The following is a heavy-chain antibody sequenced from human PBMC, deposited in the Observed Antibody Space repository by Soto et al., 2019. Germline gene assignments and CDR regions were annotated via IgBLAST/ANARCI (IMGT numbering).Heavy chain of an antibody. J-gene: IGHJ4*02. CDR3: AREMYYYDSGGYHRGCDS. V-gene: IGHV4-30-4*01. CDR2: IYYSGST. D-gene: IGHD3-22*01. CDR1: GGSISSGDYY. Sequence: QVQLQESGPGLVKPSQTLSLPCTVSGGSISSGDYYWSWIRQPPGKGLEWIGYIYYSGSTYYNPSLESRVIISVDTSKNQFSLSLSSVTAADTAVYYCAREMYYYDSGGYHRGCDSWGQGTLVTVAS.